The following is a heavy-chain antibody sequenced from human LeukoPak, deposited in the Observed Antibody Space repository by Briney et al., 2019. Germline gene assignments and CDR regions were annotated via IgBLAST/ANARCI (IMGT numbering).Heavy chain of an antibody. CDR3: ARELVSVTRHDGLDV. D-gene: IGHD4-17*01. CDR2: TSYDGATE. Sequence: PGGSLRLSCVASGFTFGHYAMHWVRQAPGKGLEWLALTSYDGATEFYADSVRGRFTISRDNSKNTVFLDVSSLRGEDTAVYFCARELVSVTRHDGLDVWGQGTTVIVSS. CDR1: GFTFGHYA. J-gene: IGHJ6*02. V-gene: IGHV3-30-3*01.